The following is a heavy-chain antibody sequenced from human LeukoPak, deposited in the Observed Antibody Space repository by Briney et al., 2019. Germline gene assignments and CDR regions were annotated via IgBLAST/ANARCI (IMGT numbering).Heavy chain of an antibody. V-gene: IGHV4-59*08. D-gene: IGHD3-10*01. Sequence: SETLSLTCSVSGGSISSYYWSWIRQPPGKGLEWIGNIYYSGSTNYNPSLKSRVTISVDTSKNQFSLKLSSVTAADTAVYYCVRHVGGRYSDYWGQGTLVTVSS. J-gene: IGHJ4*02. CDR3: VRHVGGRYSDY. CDR1: GGSISSYY. CDR2: IYYSGST.